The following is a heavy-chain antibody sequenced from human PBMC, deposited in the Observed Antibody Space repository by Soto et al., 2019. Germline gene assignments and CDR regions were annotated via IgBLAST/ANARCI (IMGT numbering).Heavy chain of an antibody. Sequence: PSETLSLTCTVSGGSISSYYWSWIRQPPGKGLEWIGYIYYSGSTNYNPSLKSRVTISVDTSKNQFSLKLSSVTAADTAVYYCARANSVRFLEWLPPALYYYYGMDVWGQGTTVTVSS. J-gene: IGHJ6*02. D-gene: IGHD3-3*01. CDR2: IYYSGST. V-gene: IGHV4-59*01. CDR1: GGSISSYY. CDR3: ARANSVRFLEWLPPALYYYYGMDV.